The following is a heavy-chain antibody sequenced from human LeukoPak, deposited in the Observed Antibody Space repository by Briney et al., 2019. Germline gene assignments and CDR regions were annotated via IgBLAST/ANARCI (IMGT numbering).Heavy chain of an antibody. V-gene: IGHV3-30*04. Sequence: KAGGSLRLSCVVSGFNFDNFAMHWVRQPLGKGLEWVAVISHDGRTKYYADSMKGRITISRDISKNTLFLQMNNLRSEDTAVYFCARPSPPGDGYNPPDHWGQGTLVTVSS. CDR3: ARPSPPGDGYNPPDH. J-gene: IGHJ4*02. CDR2: ISHDGRTK. CDR1: GFNFDNFA. D-gene: IGHD5-24*01.